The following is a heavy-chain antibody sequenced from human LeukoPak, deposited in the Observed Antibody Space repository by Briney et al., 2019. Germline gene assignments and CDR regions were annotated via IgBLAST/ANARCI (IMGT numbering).Heavy chain of an antibody. CDR1: GYTFTGYY. J-gene: IGHJ5*02. Sequence: ASVKVSCKASGYTFTGYYMHWVRQAPGQGLEWMGCINPNSGGTNYAQRFQGRVTMTRDTSISTDYMELSRLRSDDTAVYYCARGASGVYTVTTSWFDPWGKGTLVTVSS. CDR2: INPNSGGT. CDR3: ARGASGVYTVTTSWFDP. D-gene: IGHD4-17*01. V-gene: IGHV1-2*02.